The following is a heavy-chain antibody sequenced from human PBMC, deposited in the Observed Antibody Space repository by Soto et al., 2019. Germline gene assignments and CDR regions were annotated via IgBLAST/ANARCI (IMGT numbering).Heavy chain of an antibody. CDR2: MNPNSGNT. J-gene: IGHJ4*02. CDR1: GYTFTRYD. D-gene: IGHD3-16*01. V-gene: IGHV1-8*01. Sequence: QVQLVQSGAEVKKPGASVKVSCKASGYTFTRYDINWGRQATGQGLEWMGWMNPNSGNTGPAQKLQGRVTMTRNTSISTAYMELSSMRSEDTAVYYCAREVLNRVDYRSQGTLVTVSS. CDR3: AREVLNRVDY.